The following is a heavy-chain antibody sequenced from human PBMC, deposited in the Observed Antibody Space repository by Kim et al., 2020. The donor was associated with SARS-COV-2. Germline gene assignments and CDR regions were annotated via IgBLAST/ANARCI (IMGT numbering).Heavy chain of an antibody. D-gene: IGHD3-3*01. Sequence: GGSLRLSCAASGFTFSSYWMHWVRQAPGKGLEWVSRINSDGSSTSYADSVKGRFTISRDNAKNTLYLQMNSLRAEDTAVYYCARAFLSFWSGYYTDDNYYYGMDVWGRGTTVTVSS. CDR3: ARAFLSFWSGYYTDDNYYYGMDV. CDR1: GFTFSSYW. CDR2: INSDGSST. J-gene: IGHJ6*02. V-gene: IGHV3-74*01.